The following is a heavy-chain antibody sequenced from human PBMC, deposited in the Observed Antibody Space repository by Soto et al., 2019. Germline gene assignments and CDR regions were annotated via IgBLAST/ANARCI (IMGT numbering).Heavy chain of an antibody. J-gene: IGHJ3*02. V-gene: IGHV3-23*01. CDR1: GFTFSSYA. Sequence: GGSLRLSCAASGFTFSSYAMSWVRQAPGKGLEWVSAISGSGGSTYYADSVKGRFTISRDNSKNTLYLQMNSLRAEDTAVYYCAKYGVWSISGWTNDAFDIWGQGTLVTVSS. D-gene: IGHD2-8*01. CDR3: AKYGVWSISGWTNDAFDI. CDR2: ISGSGGST.